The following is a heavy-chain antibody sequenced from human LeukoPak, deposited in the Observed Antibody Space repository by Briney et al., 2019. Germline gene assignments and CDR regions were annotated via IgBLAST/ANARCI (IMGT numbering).Heavy chain of an antibody. Sequence: AASVKVSCKASGGTFSSYAISWVRQAPGQGLEWMGRIIPTFGIANYAQKFQGRVTITADKSTSTAYMELSSLRSEDTAVYYCARDRNSYGARYYYYGMDVWGQGTTVTVSS. CDR2: IIPTFGIA. D-gene: IGHD5-18*01. CDR1: GGTFSSYA. V-gene: IGHV1-69*04. J-gene: IGHJ6*02. CDR3: ARDRNSYGARYYYYGMDV.